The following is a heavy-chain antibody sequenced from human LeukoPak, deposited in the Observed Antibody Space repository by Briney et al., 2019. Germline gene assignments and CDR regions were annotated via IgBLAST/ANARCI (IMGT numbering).Heavy chain of an antibody. Sequence: GGSLRLSCAASGFTFSSYSMNWVRQAPGKGLEWVSSISSSSSYIYYPDSVKGRFTISRDNSKNSLYLQMNSLRAEDTAVYYCARASSGWAADLYYFDYWGQGTLVTVSS. J-gene: IGHJ4*02. CDR1: GFTFSSYS. CDR2: ISSSSSYI. CDR3: ARASSGWAADLYYFDY. V-gene: IGHV3-21*01. D-gene: IGHD6-19*01.